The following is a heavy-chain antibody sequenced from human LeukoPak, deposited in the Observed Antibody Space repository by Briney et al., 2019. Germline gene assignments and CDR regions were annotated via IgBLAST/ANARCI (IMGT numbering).Heavy chain of an antibody. J-gene: IGHJ5*02. Sequence: PGGSLRLSCAVSKFSFSSYWMHWVRQAPGKGLVWVSRINSDGSRTNYADSVRGRFTISRDNAKNTLYLQMSSLRAEDTAVYYCARVLTGSWDWFDPWGQGTLVTVSS. CDR3: ARVLTGSWDWFDP. CDR1: KFSFSSYW. CDR2: INSDGSRT. D-gene: IGHD2-8*02. V-gene: IGHV3-74*01.